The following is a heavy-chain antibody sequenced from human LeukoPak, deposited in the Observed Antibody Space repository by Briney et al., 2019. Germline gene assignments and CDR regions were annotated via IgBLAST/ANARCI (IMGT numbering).Heavy chain of an antibody. CDR3: ARGGGSHRSDH. CDR1: GFSFSSYA. J-gene: IGHJ4*02. Sequence: PGRSLRLSCAVSGFSFSSYAMSWVRQAPGKGLEWVSGISGSGGTTLYADSVKGRFTISRDNSKNTLHLQLDSLRAEDTAKYYCARGGGSHRSDHWGQGTLVTVSS. D-gene: IGHD2-15*01. CDR2: ISGSGGTT. V-gene: IGHV3-23*01.